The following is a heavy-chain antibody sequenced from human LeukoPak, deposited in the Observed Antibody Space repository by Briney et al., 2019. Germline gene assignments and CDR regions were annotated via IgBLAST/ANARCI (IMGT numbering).Heavy chain of an antibody. D-gene: IGHD5-12*01. CDR3: ASGAEGYVFDP. CDR1: GFTFSSYS. CDR2: ISSSSSTI. V-gene: IGHV3-48*01. Sequence: GGSLRLSCAVSGFTFSSYSMNWVRQAPGKGLEWVSYISSSSSTIYYADSVKGRFTISRDNAKNSLYLQMNSLRAEDATVYYCASGAEGYVFDPWGQGTLVTVSS. J-gene: IGHJ5*02.